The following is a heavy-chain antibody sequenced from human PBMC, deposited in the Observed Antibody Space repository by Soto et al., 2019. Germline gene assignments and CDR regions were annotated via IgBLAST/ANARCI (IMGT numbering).Heavy chain of an antibody. CDR3: ARQGVVRGYSYGYAFDI. Sequence: SETLSLTCTVSGGSISSYYWSWIRQPPGKGLEWIGYIYYSGSTNYNPSLKSRVTISVDTSKNQFSLKLSSVTAADTAVYYCARQGVVRGYSYGYAFDIWGQGTMVTVSS. J-gene: IGHJ3*02. CDR2: IYYSGST. D-gene: IGHD5-18*01. CDR1: GGSISSYY. V-gene: IGHV4-59*08.